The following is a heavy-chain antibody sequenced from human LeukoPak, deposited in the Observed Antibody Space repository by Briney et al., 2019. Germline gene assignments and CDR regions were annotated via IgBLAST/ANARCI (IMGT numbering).Heavy chain of an antibody. Sequence: SETLSLTCTVSGGSISGSSYYWVWIRQPPGKGLEWIGSIYYSGSTYYNPSLKSRVTISVDTSKNQFSLKLSSVTAADTAVYYCARGRYYYDSSGYYLGYWGQGTLVTVSS. D-gene: IGHD3-22*01. J-gene: IGHJ4*02. CDR3: ARGRYYYDSSGYYLGY. V-gene: IGHV4-39*07. CDR1: GGSISGSSYY. CDR2: IYYSGST.